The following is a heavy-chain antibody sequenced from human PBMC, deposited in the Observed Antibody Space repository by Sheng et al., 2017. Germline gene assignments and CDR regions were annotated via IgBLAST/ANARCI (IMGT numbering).Heavy chain of an antibody. D-gene: IGHD3-10*01. V-gene: IGHV2-5*01. CDR1: GFSLSTSGVG. J-gene: IGHJ5*02. CDR2: IYWNDDK. CDR3: AHPRYYGSGSYRRGNWFDP. Sequence: QITLKESGPTLVKPTQTLTLTCTFSGFSLSTSGVGVGWIRQPPGKALEWLALIYWNDDKRYSPSLKSRLTITKDTSKNQVVLTMTNMDPVDTATYYCAHPRYYGSGSYRRGNWFDPWGQGTLVTVSS.